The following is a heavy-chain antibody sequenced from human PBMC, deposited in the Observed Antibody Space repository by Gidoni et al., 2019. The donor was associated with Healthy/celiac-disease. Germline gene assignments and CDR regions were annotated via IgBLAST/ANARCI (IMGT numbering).Heavy chain of an antibody. D-gene: IGHD3-10*01. CDR3: ARRYGSGSHMGFDP. CDR2: IYYSGST. CDR1: GGSISSSSYY. Sequence: QLQLQESGPGLLKPSETLSLTCTVSGGSISSSSYYCGWIRQPPGKGLEWIGSIYYSGSTYYNPSLKSRVTIAVDTSKNQFTLKLSSVTAADTAVYYCARRYGSGSHMGFDPWGQGTLVTVAA. V-gene: IGHV4-39*01. J-gene: IGHJ5*02.